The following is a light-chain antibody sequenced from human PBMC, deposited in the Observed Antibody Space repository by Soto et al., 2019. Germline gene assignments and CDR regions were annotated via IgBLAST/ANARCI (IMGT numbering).Light chain of an antibody. CDR2: AAS. V-gene: IGKV1-39*01. CDR1: QSINIY. Sequence: IQMTQSPSSLSASVGDRVTISCRASQSINIYLNWYQQKPGRAPKLLLFAASTLQTGVPSRFSGSGSGTDFTLTISSLRPEDFAMYYCQQSYSFPETFGQGTRLEIK. CDR3: QQSYSFPET. J-gene: IGKJ2*01.